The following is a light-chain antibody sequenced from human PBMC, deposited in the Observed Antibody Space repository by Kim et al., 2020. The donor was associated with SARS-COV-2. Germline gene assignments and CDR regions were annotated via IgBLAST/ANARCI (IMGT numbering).Light chain of an antibody. CDR1: SSNVGSYG. CDR3: AAWDDSLNGWV. Sequence: ELTQPPSASGTPGQRVTISCSGSSSNVGSYGVHWFYQFPGTAPKLLISSNTQRPSGVPDRFSGSKSGTSASLAISWLQSEDEGHYYCAAWDDSLNGWVFGGGTKLTVL. J-gene: IGLJ3*02. CDR2: SNT. V-gene: IGLV1-44*01.